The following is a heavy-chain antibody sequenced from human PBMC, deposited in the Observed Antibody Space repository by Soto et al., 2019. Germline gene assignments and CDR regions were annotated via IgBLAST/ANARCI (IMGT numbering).Heavy chain of an antibody. CDR1: GFTFSSYW. D-gene: IGHD5-12*01. J-gene: IGHJ5*02. CDR3: ARVARVATSFSWFDP. CDR2: IKQDGSEK. Sequence: EVQLVESGGGLVQPGGSLRLSCAASGFTFSSYWMSWVRQAPGKGLEWVANIKQDGSEKYYVDSVKGRFTISRDNAKNSLYLQMNSLRAEDTAVYYCARVARVATSFSWFDPWGQGTLVTVSS. V-gene: IGHV3-7*01.